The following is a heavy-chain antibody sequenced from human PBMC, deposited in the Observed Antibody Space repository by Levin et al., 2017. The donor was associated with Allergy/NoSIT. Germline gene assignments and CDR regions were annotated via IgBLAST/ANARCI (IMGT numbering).Heavy chain of an antibody. J-gene: IGHJ5*02. CDR3: ARDFRGYDYVWGSSYWFDP. D-gene: IGHD3-16*01. V-gene: IGHV3-21*01. Sequence: PGGSLRLSCAASGFTFSSYSMNWVRQAPGKGLEWVSSISSSSSYIYYADSVKGRFTISRDNAKNSLYLQMNSLRAEDTAVYYCARDFRGYDYVWGSSYWFDPWGQGTLVTVSS. CDR1: GFTFSSYS. CDR2: ISSSSSYI.